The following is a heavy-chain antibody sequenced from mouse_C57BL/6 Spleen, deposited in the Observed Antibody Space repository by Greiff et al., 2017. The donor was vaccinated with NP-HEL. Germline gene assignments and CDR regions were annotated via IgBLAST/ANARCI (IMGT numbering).Heavy chain of an antibody. CDR3: AREATVVADY. CDR2: IYPGDGDT. D-gene: IGHD1-1*01. J-gene: IGHJ2*01. CDR1: GYAFSSYW. Sequence: QVQLKESGAELVKPGASVKISCKASGYAFSSYWMNWVKQRPGQGLEWIGQIYPGDGDTNYNGKFKGKATLTADKSSSTAYMQLSSLTSEDSAVYFCAREATVVADYWGQGTTLTVSS. V-gene: IGHV1-80*01.